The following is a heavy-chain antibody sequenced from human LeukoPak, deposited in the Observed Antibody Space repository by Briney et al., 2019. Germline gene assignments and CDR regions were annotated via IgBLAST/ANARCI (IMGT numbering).Heavy chain of an antibody. CDR3: ARVDIVVVVAAPYDWFDP. Sequence: SETLSLTCADYGGSFSGYYWSRIRQPPGKGLEWIGEINHSGSTNFNPSLKSRVTISVDTSKNQFSLKLSSVTAADTAVYYCARVDIVVVVAAPYDWFDPWGQGTLVTVSS. D-gene: IGHD2-15*01. J-gene: IGHJ5*02. CDR2: INHSGST. CDR1: GGSFSGYY. V-gene: IGHV4-34*01.